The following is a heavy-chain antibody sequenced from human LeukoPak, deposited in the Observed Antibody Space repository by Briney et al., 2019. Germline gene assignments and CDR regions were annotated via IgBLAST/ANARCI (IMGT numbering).Heavy chain of an antibody. D-gene: IGHD2-15*01. V-gene: IGHV1-2*02. CDR2: INPNSGGT. Sequence: ASVKVSCKASGYTFTGFHMHWVRQAPGQGLEWMGWINPNSGGTNYAQKLQGRVTMTTGTSTSTAYMELRSLRSDDTAVYYCARCPEESGYCSGADYWGQGTLVTVSS. J-gene: IGHJ4*02. CDR3: ARCPEESGYCSGADY. CDR1: GYTFTGFH.